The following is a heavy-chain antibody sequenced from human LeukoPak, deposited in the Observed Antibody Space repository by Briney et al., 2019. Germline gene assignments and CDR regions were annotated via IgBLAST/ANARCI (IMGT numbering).Heavy chain of an antibody. CDR1: EFSVGSNY. J-gene: IGHJ3*02. CDR2: IYSGGST. CDR3: ARVSEGYSYSFDM. V-gene: IGHV3-66*01. Sequence: GGSLRPSCAASEFSVGSNYMTWVRQAPGKGLGGVSLIYSGGSTYYADSVKGGFTISRDNSKNTLYLQMNRLRGEDTGVYYCARVSEGYSYSFDMWGQGTMVTVSS. D-gene: IGHD5-18*01.